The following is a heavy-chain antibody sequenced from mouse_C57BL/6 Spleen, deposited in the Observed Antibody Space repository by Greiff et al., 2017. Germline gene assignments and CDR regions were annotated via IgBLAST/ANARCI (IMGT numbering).Heavy chain of an antibody. Sequence: VQLQQPGAELVRPGSSVKLSCKASGYTFTSYWMDWVKQRPGQGLEWIGNIYPSDSETHYNQKFKDKATLTVDKSSSTAYMQLSSLTSEDSAVYYCARETSSNGDDYWGQGTTLTVSS. V-gene: IGHV1-61*01. CDR3: ARETSSNGDDY. CDR2: IYPSDSET. CDR1: GYTFTSYW. D-gene: IGHD4-1*02. J-gene: IGHJ2*01.